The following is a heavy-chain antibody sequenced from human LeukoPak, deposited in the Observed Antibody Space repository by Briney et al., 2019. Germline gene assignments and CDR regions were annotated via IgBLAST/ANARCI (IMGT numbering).Heavy chain of an antibody. V-gene: IGHV4-4*07. Sequence: SETLSLTCTVSGGSIGSYYWSWIRQPAGKGLEWIGRIHSSTSKNYNPSIKSRVTMSLDMSKNQFSPKVDSVTAADTAIYYCAREAVDYGSGSLDYWGQGTLVAVSS. CDR3: AREAVDYGSGSLDY. D-gene: IGHD3-10*01. CDR1: GGSIGSYY. J-gene: IGHJ4*02. CDR2: IHSSTSK.